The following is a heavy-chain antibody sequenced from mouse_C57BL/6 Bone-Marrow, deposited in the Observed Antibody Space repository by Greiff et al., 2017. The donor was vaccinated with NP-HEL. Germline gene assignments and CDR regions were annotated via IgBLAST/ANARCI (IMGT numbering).Heavy chain of an antibody. CDR2: ISYSGST. V-gene: IGHV3-8*01. CDR3: ARLGFLYYYAMDY. J-gene: IGHJ4*01. CDR1: GYSITSDY. Sequence: VQLKESGPGLAKPSHSLSLTCSVTGYSITSDYWNWIRKFPGNKLEYMGYISYSGSTYYNPSLKSRISITRDTSKNQYYLQLNSVTTEDTATYYCARLGFLYYYAMDYWGQGTSVTVSS. D-gene: IGHD6-5*01.